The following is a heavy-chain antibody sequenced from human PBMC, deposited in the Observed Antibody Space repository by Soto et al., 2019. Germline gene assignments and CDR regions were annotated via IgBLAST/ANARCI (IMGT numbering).Heavy chain of an antibody. Sequence: PSETLSLTCTVSGGSVSNDNFYWSWIRQPPGKGLERIGYVHSSGITNYNPSLKRRVTISVDTSRNQFSLRLSSVTAADTAVYYCPRGLTMGQLPSHFDHWGQGTLVTVSS. J-gene: IGHJ4*01. CDR3: PRGLTMGQLPSHFDH. V-gene: IGHV4-61*01. CDR1: GGSVSNDNFY. CDR2: VHSSGIT. D-gene: IGHD3-16*01.